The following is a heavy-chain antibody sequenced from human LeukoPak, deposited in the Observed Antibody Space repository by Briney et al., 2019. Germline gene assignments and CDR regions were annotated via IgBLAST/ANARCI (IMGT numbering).Heavy chain of an antibody. V-gene: IGHV3-21*01. Sequence: GGSLRLSCAASGFTFSSYNMNWVRQASGKGLEWVSSISSSGSYIFYADSVKGRFTISRDDAKNSLYLQMSSLRAEDTAVYYCARDLDSGSYFFAYWGQGTPVIVSS. CDR2: ISSSGSYI. CDR1: GFTFSSYN. D-gene: IGHD3-22*01. J-gene: IGHJ4*02. CDR3: ARDLDSGSYFFAY.